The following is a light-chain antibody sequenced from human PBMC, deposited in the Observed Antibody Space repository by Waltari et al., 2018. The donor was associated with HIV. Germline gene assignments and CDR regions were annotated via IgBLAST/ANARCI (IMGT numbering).Light chain of an antibody. CDR3: QQSYSSPLT. CDR2: DAS. Sequence: DIQMTQSPSPLSASFEASVRITCRASQTVTNKVNWYQQKPGKAPEVLIYDASTLQSGVPSRFRGGGSGTDFTLTITSLQPDDFATYFCQQSYSSPLTFGPGTKVDVK. CDR1: QTVTNK. V-gene: IGKV1-39*01. J-gene: IGKJ3*01.